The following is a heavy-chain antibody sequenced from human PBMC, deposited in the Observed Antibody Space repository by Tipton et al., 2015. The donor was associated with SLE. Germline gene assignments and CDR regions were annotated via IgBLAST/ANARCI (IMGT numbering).Heavy chain of an antibody. V-gene: IGHV4-59*01. Sequence: TLSLTCTVSGGSISSYYWSWIRQPPGKGLEWIGYIYYSGSTNYNPSLKSRVTISVDTSKNQLSLKPSSVTAADTAVYYCARGDWYFDLWGRGTLVTVSS. CDR2: IYYSGST. J-gene: IGHJ2*01. CDR1: GGSISSYY. CDR3: ARGDWYFDL.